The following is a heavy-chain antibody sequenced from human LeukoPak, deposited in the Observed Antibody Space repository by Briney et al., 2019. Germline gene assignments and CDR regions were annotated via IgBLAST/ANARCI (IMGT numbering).Heavy chain of an antibody. CDR2: ISYDGSNK. V-gene: IGHV3-30*04. D-gene: IGHD3-22*01. CDR3: AKSEDSSGYYFRYMDV. Sequence: GRSLRLSCAASGFTFSSYAMQWVRQAPGKGLEWVAVISYDGSNKYYADSVKGRFTISRDNSKNTLYLQMNSLRAEDTAVYYCAKSEDSSGYYFRYMDVWGKGTTVTVSS. J-gene: IGHJ6*03. CDR1: GFTFSSYA.